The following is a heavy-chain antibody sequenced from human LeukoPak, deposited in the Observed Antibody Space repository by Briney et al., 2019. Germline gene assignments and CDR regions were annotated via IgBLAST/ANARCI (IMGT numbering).Heavy chain of an antibody. J-gene: IGHJ5*02. Sequence: GGSLRLSCAASGFTFSSYAMSWVRQAPGKGLEWVANIKQDGSEKYYVDSVKGRFTISRDNAKNSLYLQMNSLRAEDTAVYYCARCPGWDWFDPWGQGTLVTVSS. V-gene: IGHV3-7*01. CDR1: GFTFSSYA. D-gene: IGHD1-26*01. CDR2: IKQDGSEK. CDR3: ARCPGWDWFDP.